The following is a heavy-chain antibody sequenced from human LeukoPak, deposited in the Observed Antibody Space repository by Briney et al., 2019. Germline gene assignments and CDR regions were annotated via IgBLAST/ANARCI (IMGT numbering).Heavy chain of an antibody. CDR1: GFTFSTYG. V-gene: IGHV4-34*08. J-gene: IGHJ5*02. Sequence: PGGSLRLSCAASGFTFSTYGMNWVRQAPGKGLEWIGEISHSGITNYNPSLKSRVTLSVDTSQNQLSLKLSSVTAADTAVYYCAGVALAMAWFDPWGQGTLVTVSS. CDR2: ISHSGIT. D-gene: IGHD5-18*01. CDR3: AGVALAMAWFDP.